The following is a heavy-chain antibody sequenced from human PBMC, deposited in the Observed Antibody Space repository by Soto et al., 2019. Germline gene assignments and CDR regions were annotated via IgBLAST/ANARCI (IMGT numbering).Heavy chain of an antibody. CDR2: INPSGGGT. D-gene: IGHD2-21*02. CDR3: ARGGSVVVVTDGFGF. J-gene: IGHJ4*02. CDR1: GYTFTSYY. Sequence: QVQLEQSGAEVKEPGASVKVSCKTSGYTFTSYYIHWVRQAPGQGLEWMGSINPSGGGTSYAQKFQGRVTMTRDTSTSTVYVELSTLTSEDTAVYFCARGGSVVVVTDGFGFWGQGTLVTVSS. V-gene: IGHV1-46*01.